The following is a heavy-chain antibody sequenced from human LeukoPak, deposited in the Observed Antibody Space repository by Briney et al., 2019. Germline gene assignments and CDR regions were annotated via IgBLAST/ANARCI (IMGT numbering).Heavy chain of an antibody. D-gene: IGHD3-16*01. V-gene: IGHV3-23*01. CDR2: ISGSGGST. CDR1: GFTFSSYA. Sequence: PGGSLRLSCAASGFTFSSYAMSWVRQAPGKGLEWVSAISGSGGSTYYADSVKGRFTISRDNSKNTLYLQMNSLRAEDTAVYYCAKPSQLGDYPNYFYYGMDVWGQGTSVTVSS. CDR3: AKPSQLGDYPNYFYYGMDV. J-gene: IGHJ6*02.